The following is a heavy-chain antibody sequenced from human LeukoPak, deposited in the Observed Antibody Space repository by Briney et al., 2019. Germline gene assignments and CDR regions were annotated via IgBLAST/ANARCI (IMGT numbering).Heavy chain of an antibody. CDR1: GGSISNHY. J-gene: IGHJ2*01. D-gene: IGHD4-17*01. V-gene: IGHV4-59*08. CDR2: TYYTGSA. Sequence: SETLSLTCSVSGGSISNHYWSWLRQPPGRGLEWIGYTYYTGSANYNPSLKSRVTISVDTSKNQFSLKLTSVTAADTAVYYCARPRTVTTNRYFDLWGRGTLVTVSS. CDR3: ARPRTVTTNRYFDL.